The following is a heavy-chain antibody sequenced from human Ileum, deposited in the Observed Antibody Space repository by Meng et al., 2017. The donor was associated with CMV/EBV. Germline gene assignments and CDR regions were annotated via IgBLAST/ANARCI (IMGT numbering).Heavy chain of an antibody. D-gene: IGHD2-15*01. V-gene: IGHV3-20*04. CDR2: INSNGDST. J-gene: IGHJ4*02. CDR1: GFTFDDSA. Sequence: GGSLRLSCAASGFTFDDSAMSWVRQAPGKGLEWVSAINSNGDSTGYADSVKGRFTISRDNAKNSLYLQMNSLRAEDTALYYCARGLKGYCSGGSCYLDYWGQGTL. CDR3: ARGLKGYCSGGSCYLDY.